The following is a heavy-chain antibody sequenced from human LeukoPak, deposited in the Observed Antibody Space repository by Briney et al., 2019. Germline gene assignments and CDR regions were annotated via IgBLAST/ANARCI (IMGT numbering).Heavy chain of an antibody. CDR1: GDSVPNNNAA. V-gene: IGHV6-1*01. J-gene: IGHJ3*02. CDR3: AREYSNLGVDAFDI. D-gene: IGHD3-16*01. CDR2: TYYRSQWYN. Sequence: SQTLSLTCAISGDSVPNNNAAWNWIRQSPSRGLEWLGRTYYRSQWYNDYAISVKSRITINPDTSRNQFSLQLNSVTPEDTAAYFCAREYSNLGVDAFDIWGQGTMVTVSS.